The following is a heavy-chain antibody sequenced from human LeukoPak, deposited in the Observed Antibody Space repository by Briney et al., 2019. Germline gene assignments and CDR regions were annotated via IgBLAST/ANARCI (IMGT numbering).Heavy chain of an antibody. D-gene: IGHD6-13*01. CDR2: INPNSGGT. CDR1: GYTFTGYY. V-gene: IGHV1-2*06. CDR3: ARDMGSSSWYDY. J-gene: IGHJ4*02. Sequence: SVKVSCKASGYTFTGYYMHWVRQAPGQGLEWMGRINPNSGGTNYAQKFQGRVTMTRDTSISTAYMELSRLRSDDTAVYYCARDMGSSSWYDYWGQGTLVTVSS.